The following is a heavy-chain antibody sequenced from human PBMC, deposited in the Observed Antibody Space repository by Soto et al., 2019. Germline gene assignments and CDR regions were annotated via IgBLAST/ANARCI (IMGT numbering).Heavy chain of an antibody. CDR1: GYTCTSYA. CDR2: INAGNGNT. D-gene: IGHD4-17*01. J-gene: IGHJ6*02. Sequence: DSVKVSCKACGYTCTSYAMHWVRQAPGQRLEGMGWINAGNGNTKYLQKFQGRVSITSDTSASTAYMELSSLRSEDKAAYYCARRGYGHYVTNGANYDCMDVWGQGTTVTVSS. CDR3: ARRGYGHYVTNGANYDCMDV. V-gene: IGHV1-3*01.